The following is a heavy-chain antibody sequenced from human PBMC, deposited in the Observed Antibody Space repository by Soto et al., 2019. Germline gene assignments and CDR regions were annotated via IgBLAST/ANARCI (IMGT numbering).Heavy chain of an antibody. CDR3: APRPKLASITARPGWFDP. D-gene: IGHD6-6*01. V-gene: IGHV2-5*02. CDR2: VYWDDEK. Sequence: QITLKESGPTLVKPTQTLTLTCTFSGFSLSTSGVGVGWIRQPPGKALEWLALVYWDDEKRYSPSLKSRLTITKDTPTNQVILTMTNMDPADTATYYCAPRPKLASITARPGWFDPWGQGTLVTVSS. J-gene: IGHJ5*02. CDR1: GFSLSTSGVG.